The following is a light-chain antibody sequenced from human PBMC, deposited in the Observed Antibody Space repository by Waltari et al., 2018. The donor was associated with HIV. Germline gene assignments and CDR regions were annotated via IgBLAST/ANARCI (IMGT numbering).Light chain of an antibody. CDR3: QQYNNWPRT. CDR1: QSVSSN. Sequence: EIVMTQSPAILSVSRGARATLSCRYSQSVSSNLAWYQQKPGQAPRLLINDASTRATGVPDRFSGSGSGTEFTLTISNLQSEDFAVYYCQQYNNWPRTFGQGTKVEIK. J-gene: IGKJ1*01. CDR2: DAS. V-gene: IGKV3-15*01.